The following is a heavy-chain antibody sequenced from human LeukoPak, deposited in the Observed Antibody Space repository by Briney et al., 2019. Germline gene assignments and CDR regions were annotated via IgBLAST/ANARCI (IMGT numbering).Heavy chain of an antibody. Sequence: PSETLSLTCTVSGGSISSSSYYWGWIRQPPGKGLEWIGSIYYSGSTYYNPSLKSRVTISVDTSKNQFSLKLSSVTAADTAVYYCARVLAVAGFYYYYYMDVWGKGTTVTVSS. J-gene: IGHJ6*03. CDR3: ARVLAVAGFYYYYYMDV. CDR1: GGSISSSSYY. V-gene: IGHV4-39*07. CDR2: IYYSGST. D-gene: IGHD6-19*01.